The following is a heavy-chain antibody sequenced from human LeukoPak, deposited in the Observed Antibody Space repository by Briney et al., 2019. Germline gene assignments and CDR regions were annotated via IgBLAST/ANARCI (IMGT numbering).Heavy chain of an antibody. CDR3: ARDDGSYYYDSSGQYHALADY. CDR1: GFTFSTYA. D-gene: IGHD3-22*01. CDR2: ISGSDGST. V-gene: IGHV3-23*01. J-gene: IGHJ4*02. Sequence: GGSLRLSCAASGFTFSTYAMNWVRQAPGKGLEWVSAISGSDGSTYYADSVKGQFTISRDNTKKSLYLQMDSLRAEDTAVYYCARDDGSYYYDSSGQYHALADYWGQGTLVTVSS.